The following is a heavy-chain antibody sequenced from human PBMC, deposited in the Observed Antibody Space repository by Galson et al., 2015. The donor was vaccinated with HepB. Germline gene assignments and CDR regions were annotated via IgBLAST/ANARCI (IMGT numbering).Heavy chain of an antibody. CDR3: ARDDPYSSGWYGWTDYYYGMDV. CDR1: GFTFSSYS. D-gene: IGHD6-19*01. CDR2: ISSSSYI. V-gene: IGHV3-21*01. Sequence: SLRLSCAASGFTFSSYSMNWVRQAPGKGLEWVSSISSSSYIYYADSVKGRFTISRDNAKNSLYLQMNSLRAEDTAVYYCARDDPYSSGWYGWTDYYYGMDVWGQGTTVTVSS. J-gene: IGHJ6*02.